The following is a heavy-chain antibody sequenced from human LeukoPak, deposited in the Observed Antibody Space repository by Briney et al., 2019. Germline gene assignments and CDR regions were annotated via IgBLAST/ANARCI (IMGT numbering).Heavy chain of an antibody. CDR2: IIHSGST. J-gene: IGHJ6*03. D-gene: IGHD3-10*01. CDR1: GGSFSGYY. V-gene: IGHV4-34*12. Sequence: SETLSLTCAVYGGSFSGYYWSWIRQPPGKGLEWIGEIIHSGSTNYNPSLKSRVTISVDTSKNQFSLKLSSVTAADTAVYYCARNTYYYGSGSYYYYYYMDVWGKGTTVTVSS. CDR3: ARNTYYYGSGSYYYYYYMDV.